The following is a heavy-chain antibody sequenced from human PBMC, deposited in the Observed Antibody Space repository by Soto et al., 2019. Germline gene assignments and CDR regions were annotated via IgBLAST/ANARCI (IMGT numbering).Heavy chain of an antibody. J-gene: IGHJ6*02. D-gene: IGHD1-1*01. V-gene: IGHV1-3*01. CDR2: INAGNGNT. CDR1: GYTFTSYA. Sequence: ASVKVSCKASGYTFTSYAMHWVRQAHGQRLERMGWINAGNGNTKYSQKFQGRVTITRDTSASTAYMELSSLRSEDTAVYYCARGGNPSVMGMDVWGQGTTLTVS. CDR3: ARGGNPSVMGMDV.